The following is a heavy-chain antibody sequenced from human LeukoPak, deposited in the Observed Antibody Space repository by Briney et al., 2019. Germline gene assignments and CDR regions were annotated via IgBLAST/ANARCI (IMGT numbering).Heavy chain of an antibody. CDR3: ARDSFGIAFDI. V-gene: IGHV3-48*01. D-gene: IGHD1-14*01. CDR1: GFTFSTYG. J-gene: IGHJ3*02. CDR2: IDSSSSTI. Sequence: GGSLRLSCAASGFTFSTYGMNWVRQAPGKGLEWISYIDSSSSTIYYADSVKGRFTMSRDNAKNSLYLQMNSLRAGDTAAYYCARDSFGIAFDIWGQGTMVTVSS.